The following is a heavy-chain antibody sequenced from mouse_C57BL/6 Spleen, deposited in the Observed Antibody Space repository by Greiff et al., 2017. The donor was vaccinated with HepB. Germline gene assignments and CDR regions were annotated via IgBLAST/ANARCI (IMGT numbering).Heavy chain of an antibody. CDR2: IYPSDSYT. D-gene: IGHD2-1*01. CDR1: GYTFTSYW. CDR3: ARWGLYNYFDY. V-gene: IGHV1-50*01. J-gene: IGHJ2*01. Sequence: QVQLQQPGAELVKPGASVKLSCKASGYTFTSYWMQWVKQRPGQGLEWIGEIYPSDSYTNYNQKFKGKATLTVDTSSSTAYMQLSSLTSEDSAVYYSARWGLYNYFDYWGQGTTLTVSS.